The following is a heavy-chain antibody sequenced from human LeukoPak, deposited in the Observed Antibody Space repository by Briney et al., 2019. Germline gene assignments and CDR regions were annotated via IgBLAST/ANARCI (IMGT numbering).Heavy chain of an antibody. CDR2: IGSSSSPI. D-gene: IGHD4-11*01. V-gene: IGHV3-48*01. Sequence: HTGGSLRLSCAASGFTFSAYSMNWVRQAPEKGLEWVSYIGSSSSPIYYADSVKGRFTISRDNAKNPLYLQMDSLRAEDTAVYYCARDQAYSFDYWGQGTLVTVSS. CDR1: GFTFSAYS. J-gene: IGHJ4*02. CDR3: ARDQAYSFDY.